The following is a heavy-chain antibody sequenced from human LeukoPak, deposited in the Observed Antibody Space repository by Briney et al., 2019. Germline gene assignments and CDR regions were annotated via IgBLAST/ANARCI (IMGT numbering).Heavy chain of an antibody. CDR2: INPNSGGT. V-gene: IGHV1-2*02. CDR1: GNTFAGY. J-gene: IGHJ4*02. Sequence: ASVRVSCKASGNTFAGYVHWVRQAPGQGLEWMGWINPNSGGTNYAQKFQGRVTMTRDTSISTAYMELSRLRSDDTAVYYCARVISDLDYYDSSGYYYFDYWGQGTLVTVSS. CDR3: ARVISDLDYYDSSGYYYFDY. D-gene: IGHD3-22*01.